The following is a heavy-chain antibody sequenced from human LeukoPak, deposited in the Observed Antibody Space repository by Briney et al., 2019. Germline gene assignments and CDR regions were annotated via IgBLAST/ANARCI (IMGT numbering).Heavy chain of an antibody. CDR2: IYSDNT. CDR1: GFTVSSNS. D-gene: IGHD3-10*01. Sequence: GGSLRLSCTVSGFTVSSNSMSWVRQAPGKGLEWVSFIYSDNTHYSDSVKGRFTISRDNSKNTLYLQMNSLRAEDTAVYYCARSVLWFGELLDYWGQGTLVTVSS. CDR3: ARSVLWFGELLDY. J-gene: IGHJ4*02. V-gene: IGHV3-53*01.